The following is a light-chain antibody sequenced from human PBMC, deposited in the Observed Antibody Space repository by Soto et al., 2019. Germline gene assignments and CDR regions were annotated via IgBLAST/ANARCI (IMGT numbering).Light chain of an antibody. V-gene: IGKV3-20*01. CDR3: QQYGSSRRT. J-gene: IGKJ1*01. Sequence: EIGVTRSPGTLSLSTGERATLSCRASQSVSSSYLAWYQQKPGQAPRLLIYGASSRATGIPDRFSGSGSGTDFTLTISRLEPEDFAVYYCQQYGSSRRTFGQGTKVAIK. CDR2: GAS. CDR1: QSVSSSY.